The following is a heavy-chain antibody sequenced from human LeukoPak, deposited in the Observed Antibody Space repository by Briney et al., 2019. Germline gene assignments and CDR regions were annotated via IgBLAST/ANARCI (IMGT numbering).Heavy chain of an antibody. CDR2: INPNSGGT. Sequence: ASVKVSCKASGYTFTGYYMHWVRQAPGQGLEWMGWINPNSGGTNYAQKFQGWVTMTRDTSISTAYMELSRLRSDDTAVYYCARDRVRGSSWYPGYYFDYWGQGTLVTVSS. D-gene: IGHD6-13*01. J-gene: IGHJ4*02. CDR3: ARDRVRGSSWYPGYYFDY. CDR1: GYTFTGYY. V-gene: IGHV1-2*04.